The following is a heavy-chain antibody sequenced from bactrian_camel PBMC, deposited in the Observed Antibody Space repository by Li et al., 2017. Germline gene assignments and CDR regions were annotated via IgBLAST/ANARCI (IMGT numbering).Heavy chain of an antibody. Sequence: VQLVESGGGSVQAGGSLRLSCAASGYTVSSNSMGWFRQAPGKEREGVAAINFGGDMTYYADSVKGRFTISQDNARSAMYLQMNSLKPEDTAVYYCAAGRYSGGYYITPPEGRTYEYKYWGQGTQVTVS. J-gene: IGHJ4*01. CDR3: AAGRYSGGYYITPPEGRTYEYKY. CDR2: INFGGDMT. V-gene: IGHV3S31*01. D-gene: IGHD2*01. CDR1: GYTVSSNS.